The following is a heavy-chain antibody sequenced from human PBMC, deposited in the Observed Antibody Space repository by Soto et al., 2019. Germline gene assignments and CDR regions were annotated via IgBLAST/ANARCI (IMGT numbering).Heavy chain of an antibody. D-gene: IGHD2-8*01. CDR1: GYTFTRFY. V-gene: IGHV1-46*03. CDR2: VDPSATSA. Sequence: QVQLVQSGAEERKPGTSVKGSCRASGYTFTRFYLHWVRQAPGQGLEWMGVVDPSATSATYAQSLLGRVSMTRDTSAASMFLELGSLISEDTAGYYCANAPFGVSSFHYFGLDVWGQGTTVIVSS. J-gene: IGHJ6*02. CDR3: ANAPFGVSSFHYFGLDV.